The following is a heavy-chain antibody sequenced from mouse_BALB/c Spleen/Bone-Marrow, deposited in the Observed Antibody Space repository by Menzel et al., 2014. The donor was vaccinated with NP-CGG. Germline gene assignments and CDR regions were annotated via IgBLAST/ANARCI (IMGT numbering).Heavy chain of an antibody. D-gene: IGHD2-1*01. CDR1: GFSLTSYS. J-gene: IGHJ4*01. CDR3: ARHSGGNYGYAMDY. V-gene: IGHV2-6-1*01. CDR2: IWSDGST. Sequence: VKLMESGPGLVAPSQSLSITCTISGFSLTSYSVHWVRQPPGKGLEWLVVIWSDGSTTYNSALKSRLSISKDNSKSQVFLKMNSLQTDDTAMYYCARHSGGNYGYAMDYWGQGTSVTVSS.